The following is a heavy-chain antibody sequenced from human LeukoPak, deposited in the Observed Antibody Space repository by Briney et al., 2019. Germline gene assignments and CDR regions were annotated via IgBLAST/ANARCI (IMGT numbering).Heavy chain of an antibody. D-gene: IGHD2-8*01. CDR1: GFTFSSYG. V-gene: IGHV3-74*01. CDR2: INSDGSST. Sequence: GGSLRLSCAASGFTFSSYGMSWVRQAPGKGLVWVSRINSDGSSTSYADSVKGRFTISRDNAKNTLYLQMNSLRAEDTAVYYCARGDIVLMVYYYYYMDVWGKGTTVTVSS. J-gene: IGHJ6*03. CDR3: ARGDIVLMVYYYYYMDV.